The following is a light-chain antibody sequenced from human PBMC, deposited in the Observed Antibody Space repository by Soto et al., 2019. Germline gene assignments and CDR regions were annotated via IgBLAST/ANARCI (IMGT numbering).Light chain of an antibody. CDR1: SSNIGAGYD. Sequence: QSVLTQPPSVSGAPGQRVTISCTGSSSNIGAGYDVHWYQQLPGTAPKLLIYGNTNRPSGVPDRFSGSRSGTSASLAITGLQAEDEAYYYCQSYDSSLSTSVFGTGTKLTVL. CDR2: GNT. V-gene: IGLV1-40*01. CDR3: QSYDSSLSTSV. J-gene: IGLJ1*01.